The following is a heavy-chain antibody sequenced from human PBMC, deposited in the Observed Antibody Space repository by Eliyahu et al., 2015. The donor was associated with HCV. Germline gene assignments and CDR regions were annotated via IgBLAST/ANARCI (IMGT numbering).Heavy chain of an antibody. V-gene: IGHV3-30*18. Sequence: QVQLVESGGGVVQPGRSLRLSCAASGFXFSSYGMHWVRQAPGKGLEWVAVISYDGSNKYYADSVKGRFTISRDNSKNTLYLQMNSLRAEDTAVYYCAKGARGWPPHFDYWGQGTLVTVSS. CDR1: GFXFSSYG. CDR2: ISYDGSNK. J-gene: IGHJ4*02. CDR3: AKGARGWPPHFDY. D-gene: IGHD6-19*01.